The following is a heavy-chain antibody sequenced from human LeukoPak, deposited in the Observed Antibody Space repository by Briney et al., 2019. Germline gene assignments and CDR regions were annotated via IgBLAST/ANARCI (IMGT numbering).Heavy chain of an antibody. Sequence: GGSLRLSCAASGFTFSSYEMDWVRQAPGKGLEWVSYISSSGSTIYYADSVKGRFTISRGNAKNSLYLQMNSLRAEDTAVYYCAKDRGFGEFSSYWGQGTLVTVSS. CDR1: GFTFSSYE. V-gene: IGHV3-48*03. D-gene: IGHD3-10*01. J-gene: IGHJ4*02. CDR3: AKDRGFGEFSSY. CDR2: ISSSGSTI.